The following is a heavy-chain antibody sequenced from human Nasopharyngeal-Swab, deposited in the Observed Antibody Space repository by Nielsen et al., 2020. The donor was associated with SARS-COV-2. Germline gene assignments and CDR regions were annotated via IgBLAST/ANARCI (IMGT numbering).Heavy chain of an antibody. Sequence: GGSLRLSCAASGFTFSNYWMTWVRQAPGKGLEWVASVKQDGSEIYYADSVKGRFTISRDNIENSMSLQMKYLGVDDTAVYYCARVNGEWHYDSWGQGTLVTVSS. CDR1: GFTFSNYW. CDR3: ARVNGEWHYDS. D-gene: IGHD7-27*01. CDR2: VKQDGSEI. V-gene: IGHV3-7*01. J-gene: IGHJ5*01.